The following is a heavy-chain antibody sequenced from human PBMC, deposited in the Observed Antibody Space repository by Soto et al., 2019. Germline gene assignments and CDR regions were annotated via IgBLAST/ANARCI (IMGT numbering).Heavy chain of an antibody. V-gene: IGHV1-69*13. CDR2: IIPIFGTA. Sequence: AASVKVSCKASGGTFSSYAISWVRQAPGQGLEWMGGIIPIFGTANYAQKFQGRVTITADESTSTAYMELSSLRSEDTAVYYCARESDVAAAGTVGYHYYGMDVWGQGTAVTVSS. D-gene: IGHD6-13*01. CDR1: GGTFSSYA. J-gene: IGHJ6*02. CDR3: ARESDVAAAGTVGYHYYGMDV.